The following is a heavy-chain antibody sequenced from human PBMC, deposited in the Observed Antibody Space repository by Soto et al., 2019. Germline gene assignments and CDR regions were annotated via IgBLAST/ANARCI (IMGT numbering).Heavy chain of an antibody. V-gene: IGHV3-21*01. J-gene: IGHJ4*02. D-gene: IGHD6-19*01. CDR1: GFTFSSYS. CDR3: ARRIAVAGNLDY. CDR2: ISSSSSYI. Sequence: EVQLVESGGGLVKPGGSLRLSCAASGFTFSSYSMNWVRQAPGKGLEWVSSISSSSSYIYYADSVKGRFTISRDNAKNSLYLQMNSLRAEDTAVCYCARRIAVAGNLDYWGQGTLVTVSS.